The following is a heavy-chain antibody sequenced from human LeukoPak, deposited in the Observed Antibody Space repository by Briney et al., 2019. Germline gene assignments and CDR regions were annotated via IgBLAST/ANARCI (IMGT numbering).Heavy chain of an antibody. Sequence: SETLSLTCTVSGGSISSSSYYWGWIRQPPGKGLEWIGSIYYSGSTYYNPSLKSRVTISVDTSKNQFSLKLSSVTAADTAVYYCATGPDYDSSGDYWGQGTLVTVSS. J-gene: IGHJ4*02. D-gene: IGHD3-22*01. CDR1: GGSISSSSYY. CDR3: ATGPDYDSSGDY. CDR2: IYYSGST. V-gene: IGHV4-39*07.